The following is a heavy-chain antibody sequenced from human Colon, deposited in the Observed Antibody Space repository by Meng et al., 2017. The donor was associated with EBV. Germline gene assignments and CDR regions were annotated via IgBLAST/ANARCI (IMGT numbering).Heavy chain of an antibody. Sequence: QGQLREAGPGLVKRSGTLSLTCAVSGDSISNNWWSWVRQPPGKGLEWIGEIYHSGTTNYNPSLRSRVTISVDKSKNQFSLQLTSVTAADTAVYYCARNGDYNPGLYWGQGTLVTVSS. CDR3: ARNGDYNPGLY. CDR1: GDSISNNW. J-gene: IGHJ4*02. D-gene: IGHD4-17*01. V-gene: IGHV4-4*02. CDR2: IYHSGTT.